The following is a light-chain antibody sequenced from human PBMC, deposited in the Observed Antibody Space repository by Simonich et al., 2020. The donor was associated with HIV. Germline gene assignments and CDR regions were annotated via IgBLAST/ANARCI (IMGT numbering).Light chain of an antibody. Sequence: SYELTQPPSVSVSSGQTARITCSGDALPNQYAYWFQQKPGQSPVLIICKDSERPSGITERFSGSSSGTTVTLTISGVQAEDEADYDCQSADSSGTYVVFGGGTKLTVL. J-gene: IGLJ2*01. CDR2: KDS. CDR1: ALPNQY. CDR3: QSADSSGTYVV. V-gene: IGLV3-25*03.